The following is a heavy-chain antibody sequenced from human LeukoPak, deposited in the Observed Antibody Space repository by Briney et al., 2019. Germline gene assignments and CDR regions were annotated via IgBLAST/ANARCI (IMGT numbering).Heavy chain of an antibody. J-gene: IGHJ4*02. Sequence: PSETLSLTCTVSGGSISSSSYYWGWIRQPPGKGLERIGSIYYSGSTYYNPSLKSRVTISVDTSKTQFSLKLSSVTAADTAVYYCARQGRKIFGVVMGFDYWGQGTPVTVSS. D-gene: IGHD3-3*01. CDR1: GGSISSSSYY. CDR3: ARQGRKIFGVVMGFDY. CDR2: IYYSGST. V-gene: IGHV4-39*01.